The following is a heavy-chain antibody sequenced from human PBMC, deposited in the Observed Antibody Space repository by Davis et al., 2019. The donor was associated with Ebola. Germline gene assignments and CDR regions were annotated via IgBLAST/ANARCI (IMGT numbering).Heavy chain of an antibody. CDR2: VYYSGTT. J-gene: IGHJ4*02. CDR1: GGSISSGNYY. D-gene: IGHD3-22*01. V-gene: IGHV4-30-4*01. CDR3: ARDSNYYDGRVYALLFDY. Sequence: SETLSLTCTVSGGSISSGNYYWSWIRQPPGKGLEWIGYVYYSGTTYYNPSLESRLSISVDTSKNQFSLTLSSVTAADTAMYYCARDSNYYDGRVYALLFDYWGQGTLVTVSS.